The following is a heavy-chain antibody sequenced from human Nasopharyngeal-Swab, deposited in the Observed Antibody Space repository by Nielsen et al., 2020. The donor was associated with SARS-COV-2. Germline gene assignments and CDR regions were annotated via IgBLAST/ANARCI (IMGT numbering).Heavy chain of an antibody. CDR3: ARATNLGGSLWVPDY. CDR2: IYSGGTT. J-gene: IGHJ4*02. Sequence: GGSLRLSCAASGFTVSSNYMSWVRQAPGKGLEWVSVIYSGGTTYYADSVKGRFTISRDNAKNTLYLQMNSLRAEDTAVYYCARATNLGGSLWVPDYWGQGTLVTVSS. V-gene: IGHV3-53*01. CDR1: GFTVSSNY. D-gene: IGHD5-12*01.